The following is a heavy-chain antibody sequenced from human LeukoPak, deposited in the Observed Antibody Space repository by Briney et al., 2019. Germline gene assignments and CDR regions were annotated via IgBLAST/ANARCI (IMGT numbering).Heavy chain of an antibody. CDR1: GFTFSTYA. D-gene: IGHD6-13*01. CDR2: ISGTGGST. V-gene: IGHV3-23*01. Sequence: GGSLRLSCGASGFTFSTYAMGWVRQAPGKGLEWVSSISGTGGSTSYAASVKGRFTMSRDQSKDTLYLQMNSLRAEDTALYYCVKEFWAAAGTVGLFDFWGLGTLVTVSS. CDR3: VKEFWAAAGTVGLFDF. J-gene: IGHJ4*02.